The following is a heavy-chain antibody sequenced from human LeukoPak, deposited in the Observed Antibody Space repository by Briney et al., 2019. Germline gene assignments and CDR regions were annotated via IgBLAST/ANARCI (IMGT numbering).Heavy chain of an antibody. J-gene: IGHJ4*02. V-gene: IGHV3-23*01. CDR1: GFTFSSYA. D-gene: IGHD6-19*01. CDR2: ISGSGGST. Sequence: GGSLRLSCAASGFTFSSYAMSWVRQAPGKGLEWVSAISGSGGSTYYADSVKGRFPISRDNSNNTLFLQMNRLRAEDTAVYYCAKRVSGRYSSGWYFDDWGRGTLVTVSS. CDR3: AKRVSGRYSSGWYFDD.